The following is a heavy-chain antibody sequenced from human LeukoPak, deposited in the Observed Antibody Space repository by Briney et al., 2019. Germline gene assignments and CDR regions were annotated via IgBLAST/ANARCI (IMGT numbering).Heavy chain of an antibody. CDR1: GGSISSSSYY. D-gene: IGHD2-8*01. CDR3: ARVGYCTNGVCSQRIFDY. CDR2: IYYSGST. V-gene: IGHV4-39*01. J-gene: IGHJ4*02. Sequence: SETLSLTCTVSGGSISSSSYYWGWIRQPPGKGLEWIGSIYYSGSTYYNPSLKSRVTISVDTSKNQFSLKLSSVTAADTAVYYCARVGYCTNGVCSQRIFDYWGQGTLVTVSS.